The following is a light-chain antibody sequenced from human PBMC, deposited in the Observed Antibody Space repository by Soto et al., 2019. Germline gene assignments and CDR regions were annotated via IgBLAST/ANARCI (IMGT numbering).Light chain of an antibody. CDR3: SSYTSSSTWV. V-gene: IGLV2-14*01. Sequence: QSVLTQPASVSGSPGRSITISCTGTSSDVGTYNFVSWYQQHPGKAPKLMISEVSNRPSGVSDRFSGSKSGNTASLTISGLQAEDEADYYCSSYTSSSTWVFGGGTKVTVL. CDR1: SSDVGTYNF. CDR2: EVS. J-gene: IGLJ3*02.